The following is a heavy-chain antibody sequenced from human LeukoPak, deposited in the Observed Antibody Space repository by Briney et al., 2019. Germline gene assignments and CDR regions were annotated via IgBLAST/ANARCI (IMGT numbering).Heavy chain of an antibody. Sequence: GGSLRLSCAASGFTFSNYEMNWVRQAPGKGLEWVSYISGSGGSTYYADPVEGRFTISRDNAKNSLSLQMHSLRAEDTAVYYCARRPTVAPFDYWGQGTLVTVSS. CDR3: ARRPTVAPFDY. CDR1: GFTFSNYE. V-gene: IGHV3-48*03. J-gene: IGHJ4*02. CDR2: ISGSGGST. D-gene: IGHD4-23*01.